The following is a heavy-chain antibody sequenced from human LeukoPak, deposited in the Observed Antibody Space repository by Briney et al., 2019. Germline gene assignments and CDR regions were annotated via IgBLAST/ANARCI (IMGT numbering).Heavy chain of an antibody. Sequence: GGSLRLSCAASGFTFSSYEMNWVRQAPGKGLEWVSYISSSGSTIYYADSVKGRFTISRDNAENSVYLQMNSLRAEDTAVYYCARVYQGVAIFDGIDYWDQGTLVTVSS. V-gene: IGHV3-48*03. J-gene: IGHJ4*02. CDR3: ARVYQGVAIFDGIDY. D-gene: IGHD3-3*01. CDR1: GFTFSSYE. CDR2: ISSSGSTI.